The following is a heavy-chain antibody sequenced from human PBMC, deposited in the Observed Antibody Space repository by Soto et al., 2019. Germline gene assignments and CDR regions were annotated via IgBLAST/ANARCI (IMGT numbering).Heavy chain of an antibody. D-gene: IGHD3-3*01. Sequence: QVQLVQSGPEVRRPGASVKVSCTASGYNFNTDGVSWVRQAPGQGLEWMGFISAYNGFTAFAPSLHGRLTLTTDTSTNTAYMELRDLRSDDTAVYFCARDERAFCSDEYCESHFAYWGQGTLVTVSS. CDR1: GYNFNTDG. V-gene: IGHV1-18*01. J-gene: IGHJ4*02. CDR3: ARDERAFCSDEYCESHFAY. CDR2: ISAYNGFT.